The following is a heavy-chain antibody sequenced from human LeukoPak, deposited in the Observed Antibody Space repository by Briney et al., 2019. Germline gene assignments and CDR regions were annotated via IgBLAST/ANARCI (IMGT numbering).Heavy chain of an antibody. Sequence: GRSLRLSCAASGFSFNLFHMNWVRQAPGKGLEWVSSITSSGTYITYVDSVQGRFTISRDNAKNSLYLQMNSLRVDDTALYYCARASGGWDLDYWGHGTLVTVSS. CDR2: ITSSGTYI. V-gene: IGHV3-21*06. J-gene: IGHJ4*01. CDR1: GFSFNLFH. D-gene: IGHD1-26*01. CDR3: ARASGGWDLDY.